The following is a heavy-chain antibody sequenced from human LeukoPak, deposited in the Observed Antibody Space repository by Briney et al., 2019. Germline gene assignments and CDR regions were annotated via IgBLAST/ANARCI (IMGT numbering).Heavy chain of an antibody. CDR1: GFTVSSNY. D-gene: IGHD2-2*01. CDR2: IYSGGST. Sequence: GGSLRLSCAASGFTVSSNYMSWVRQAPGRGLEWVSVIYSGGSTYYADSVKGRFTISRDNSKNTVDLQMTNLRAEDTAVYYCARVVGQLPHLADYWGQGTLVTVSS. V-gene: IGHV3-53*01. J-gene: IGHJ4*02. CDR3: ARVVGQLPHLADY.